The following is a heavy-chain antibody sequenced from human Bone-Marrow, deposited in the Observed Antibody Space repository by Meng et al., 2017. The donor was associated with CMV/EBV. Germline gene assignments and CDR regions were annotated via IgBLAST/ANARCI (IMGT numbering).Heavy chain of an antibody. CDR2: IHSYGDT. CDR1: GGSISSSSYS. V-gene: IGHV4-39*07. CDR3: ARVRYSSTSGIDY. J-gene: IGHJ4*02. D-gene: IGHD6-19*01. Sequence: SQTLSLTCTVSGGSISSSSYSWGWIRQPPGKGLEWIGNIHSYGDTYYNPSLESRVTISLDTSKNQFFLKLSSVTAADTAVYYCARVRYSSTSGIDYWGQGTLVTVSS.